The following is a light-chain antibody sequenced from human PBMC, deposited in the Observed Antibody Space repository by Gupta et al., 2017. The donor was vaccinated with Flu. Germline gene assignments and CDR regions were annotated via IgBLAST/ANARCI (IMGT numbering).Light chain of an antibody. Sequence: SPGQTASITCSGDNLGDKYACWYQQKPGQSPVLVIYKDRKRPSGSPERFSGSNSGNTATLTISGTQAMDEADYYCQAWDSTTGVFGTGTKVTVL. V-gene: IGLV3-1*01. CDR1: NLGDKY. CDR2: KDR. J-gene: IGLJ1*01. CDR3: QAWDSTTGV.